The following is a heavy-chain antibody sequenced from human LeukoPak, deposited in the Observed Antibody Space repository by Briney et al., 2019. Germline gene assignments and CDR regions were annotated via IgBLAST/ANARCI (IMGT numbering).Heavy chain of an antibody. CDR3: VKDGSGSYYTYYFDY. J-gene: IGHJ4*02. CDR2: ISSNGGST. D-gene: IGHD3-10*01. Sequence: GGSLRLSCSASGFTFSRYAVHWVRQAPGKGLEYVSAISSNGGSTYYADSVKGRFTISRDNSKNTLYLQMSSLRAEDTAVYYCVKDGSGSYYTYYFDYWGQGTLVTVSS. V-gene: IGHV3-64D*06. CDR1: GFTFSRYA.